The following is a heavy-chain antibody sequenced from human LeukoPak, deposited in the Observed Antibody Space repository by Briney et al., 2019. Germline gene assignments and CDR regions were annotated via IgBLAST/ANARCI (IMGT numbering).Heavy chain of an antibody. Sequence: GGSLSLSCAPSGFTFSNYAMSWVPRAPEKGLEGVLAISGDGDPTLYAVAVKGRFTIARANSKDPLSLHLASLRAEDTARYYCAKDYYYVSESYNKDIPVDYWGQGTLVTVSS. V-gene: IGHV3-23*01. CDR2: ISGDGDPT. CDR1: GFTFSNYA. J-gene: IGHJ4*02. D-gene: IGHD3-10*01. CDR3: AKDYYYVSESYNKDIPVDY.